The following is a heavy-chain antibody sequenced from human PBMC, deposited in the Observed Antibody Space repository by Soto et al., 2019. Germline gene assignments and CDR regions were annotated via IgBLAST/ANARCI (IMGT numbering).Heavy chain of an antibody. V-gene: IGHV4-31*03. Sequence: SSETLSLTCTVSGGSISSGGYYWSWIRQHPGKGLEWIGYIYYSGSTYYNPSLKSRVTISVDTSKNQFSLKLSSVTAADTAVYYCAREPGPYCSGGSCHEGYYFDYWGQGTLVTVSS. CDR2: IYYSGST. D-gene: IGHD2-15*01. CDR3: AREPGPYCSGGSCHEGYYFDY. CDR1: GGSISSGGYY. J-gene: IGHJ4*02.